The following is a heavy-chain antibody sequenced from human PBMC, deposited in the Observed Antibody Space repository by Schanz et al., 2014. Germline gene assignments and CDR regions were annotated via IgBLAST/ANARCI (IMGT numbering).Heavy chain of an antibody. CDR1: GFTFSTFA. J-gene: IGHJ4*02. CDR2: ISNNGDST. Sequence: VQLVESGGDLVQPGGSLRLSCSASGFTFSTFAMHWVRQAPGKGLEYISAISNNGDSTYYADSVKGRFTISRDNAKNSLYLERNSLRTENAAIYGLARERRNADIDDWGQGSMVTVSS. CDR3: ARERRNADIDD. D-gene: IGHD1-1*01. V-gene: IGHV3-64*04.